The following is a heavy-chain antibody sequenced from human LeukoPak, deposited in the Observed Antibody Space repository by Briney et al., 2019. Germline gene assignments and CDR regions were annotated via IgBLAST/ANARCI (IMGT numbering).Heavy chain of an antibody. D-gene: IGHD6-13*01. CDR2: INQDGSEK. V-gene: IGHV3-7*03. J-gene: IGHJ4*02. CDR1: GFTFSDHW. CDR3: ARDGPAAGLYFDY. Sequence: GGSLRLSCAASGFTFSDHWMGWVRQAPGKGLEWVASINQDGSEKYYVDSVKGRFTISRDNAENSLYLQMNSLRVEDTAVYYCARDGPAAGLYFDYWGQGILVTVSS.